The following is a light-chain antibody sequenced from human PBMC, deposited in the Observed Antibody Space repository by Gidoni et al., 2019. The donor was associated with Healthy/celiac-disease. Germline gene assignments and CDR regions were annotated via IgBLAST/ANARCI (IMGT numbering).Light chain of an antibody. CDR2: GAS. J-gene: IGKJ1*01. CDR1: QSVSSSY. Sequence: EIVLTQSPGTLSLSPGERATLSCRASQSVSSSYLAWYQQKPGQAPRLLIYGASSRATGIPDSFSGSGSGTDFTLTISRLEPEDFAVYYCQQYGSSPGTFGQXTKVEIK. CDR3: QQYGSSPGT. V-gene: IGKV3-20*01.